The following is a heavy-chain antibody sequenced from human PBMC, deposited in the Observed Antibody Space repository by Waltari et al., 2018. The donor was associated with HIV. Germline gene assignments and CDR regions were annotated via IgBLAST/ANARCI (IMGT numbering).Heavy chain of an antibody. CDR3: ARGYNWNYGIVNFDY. V-gene: IGHV7-4-1*02. J-gene: IGHJ4*02. CDR2: INTKSGNP. CDR1: GYTFTNFG. Sequence: QVQLVQSGSELKKPGASVKVSCEASGYTFTNFGLNWVRQAPGQGLEGMGWINTKSGNPTYAQGFTGRFVFSLDTSVSTTYLQISSLKAEDTGVYYCARGYNWNYGIVNFDYWGQGTLVTVSS. D-gene: IGHD1-7*01.